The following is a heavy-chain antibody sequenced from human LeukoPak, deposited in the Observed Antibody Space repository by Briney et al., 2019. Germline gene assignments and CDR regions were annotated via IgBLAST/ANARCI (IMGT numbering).Heavy chain of an antibody. D-gene: IGHD2-2*01. V-gene: IGHV3-7*05. CDR2: IXXXGSEK. J-gene: IGHJ4*02. Sequence: GGSLRLSCAASGFTFSSYWMSWVRQAPGKGLEWVANIXXXGSEKYYVDSVKGRFTISRDNAKNSLYLQMNSLRAEDTAVYYCARDQRYCSSSSCPWEPFDYWGQGTLVTVSS. CDR1: GFTFSSYW. CDR3: ARDQRYCSSSSCPWEPFDY.